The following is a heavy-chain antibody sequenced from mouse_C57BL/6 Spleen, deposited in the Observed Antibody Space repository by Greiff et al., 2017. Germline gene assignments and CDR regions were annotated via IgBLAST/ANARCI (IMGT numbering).Heavy chain of an antibody. CDR3: ARDYDYDEGYYLDY. CDR1: GYTFTDYY. J-gene: IGHJ2*01. CDR2: INPNYGGT. D-gene: IGHD2-4*01. V-gene: IGHV1-26*01. Sequence: VQLQQSGPELVKPGASVKISCKASGYTFTDYYMNWVKQSHGKSLEWIGDINPNYGGTSYNQKFKGKATLTVDKSSSPAYMELRSLTSEDSAVYNCARDYDYDEGYYLDYWGQGTALTVSS.